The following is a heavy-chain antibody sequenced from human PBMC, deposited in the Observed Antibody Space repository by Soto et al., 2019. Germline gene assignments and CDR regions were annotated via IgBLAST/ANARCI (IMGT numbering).Heavy chain of an antibody. CDR3: ARDLLGSGSYYLYYYYYGMDV. CDR2: IWYDGSNK. J-gene: IGHJ6*02. Sequence: GGSLILSCAASGFTFSSYGMHWVRQAPGKGLEWVAVIWYDGSNKYYADSVKGRFTISRDNSKNTLYLQMNSLRAEDTAVYYCARDLLGSGSYYLYYYYYGMDVWGQGTTVTVSS. CDR1: GFTFSSYG. D-gene: IGHD3-10*01. V-gene: IGHV3-33*01.